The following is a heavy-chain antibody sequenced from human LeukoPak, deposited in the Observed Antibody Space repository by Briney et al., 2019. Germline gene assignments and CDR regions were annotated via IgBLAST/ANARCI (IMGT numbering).Heavy chain of an antibody. J-gene: IGHJ4*02. CDR3: ARDPGGSEDQLLVMGY. CDR2: ISAYNGNT. CDR1: GYTFTSYG. V-gene: IGHV1-18*01. D-gene: IGHD2-2*01. Sequence: ASVRVSCKASGYTFTSYGISWVRQAPGQGLEWMGWISAYNGNTNYAQKLQGRVTMTTDTSTSTAYMELRSLRSDDTAVYYCARDPGGSEDQLLVMGYWGQGTLVTVSS.